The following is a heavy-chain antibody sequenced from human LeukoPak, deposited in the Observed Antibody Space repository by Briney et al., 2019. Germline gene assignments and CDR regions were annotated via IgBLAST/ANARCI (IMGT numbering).Heavy chain of an antibody. J-gene: IGHJ3*02. Sequence: PGGSLRLSCAASGFTFSSYSMNWVRQAPGKGLEWVSSISSSSSYIYYADSVKGRFTISRDNAKNSLYLQMNSLRAEDTAVYYCAXDNXILEPDAFDIWGQGTMVTVSS. CDR1: GFTFSSYS. CDR2: ISSSSSYI. D-gene: IGHD1-1*01. V-gene: IGHV3-21*01. CDR3: AXDNXILEPDAFDI.